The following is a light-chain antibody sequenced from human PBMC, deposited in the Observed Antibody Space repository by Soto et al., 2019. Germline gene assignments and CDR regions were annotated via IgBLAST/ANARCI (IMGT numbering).Light chain of an antibody. Sequence: DIQMTQSPSSLPASVGDRITITCRASQSISRKLNWYQQRPGKAPKLLIYGASSLQSGVPSRFSGSGSGTGFTLTISSLQHEDFATYYCQQSFRRWTFGQGTKVEIK. J-gene: IGKJ1*01. CDR2: GAS. V-gene: IGKV1-39*01. CDR1: QSISRK. CDR3: QQSFRRWT.